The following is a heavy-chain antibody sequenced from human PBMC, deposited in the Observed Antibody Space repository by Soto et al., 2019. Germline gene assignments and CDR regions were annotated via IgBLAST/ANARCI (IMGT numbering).Heavy chain of an antibody. Sequence: ASVKVSCKASGYTFTSYAMHWVRQAPGQRLEWMGWINAGNGNTKYSQKFQGRVTITRDTSASTAYMELSSLRSEDTAVYYRAREGLVDTAMVLDYWGQGTLVTVSS. CDR2: INAGNGNT. CDR1: GYTFTSYA. D-gene: IGHD5-18*01. CDR3: AREGLVDTAMVLDY. J-gene: IGHJ4*02. V-gene: IGHV1-3*01.